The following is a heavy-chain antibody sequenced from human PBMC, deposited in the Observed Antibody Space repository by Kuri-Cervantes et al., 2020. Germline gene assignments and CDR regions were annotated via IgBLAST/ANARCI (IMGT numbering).Heavy chain of an antibody. V-gene: IGHV4-34*01. CDR1: GGSFSSYY. CDR2: IYYSGST. J-gene: IGHJ4*02. CDR3: ARVFCSGGSCYSPDY. D-gene: IGHD2-15*01. Sequence: SETLSLTCAVYGGSFSSYYWAWIRQPPGKGLEWIGSIYYSGSTYYNPSLKSRVTISADTSKNQFSLKLSSVTAADTAVYFCARVFCSGGSCYSPDYWGQGTLVTVSS.